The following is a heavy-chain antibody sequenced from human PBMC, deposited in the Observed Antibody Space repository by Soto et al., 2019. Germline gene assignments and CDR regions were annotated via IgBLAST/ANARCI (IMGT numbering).Heavy chain of an antibody. V-gene: IGHV3-13*01. Sequence: PGGSLRLSCAASGFTFSSYDMHWVRQATGKGLEWVSAIGTAGDTYYPGSVKGRFTISRENAKNSLYLQMNSLRAGDTAVYYCARADCSGGSCYFDYWGQGTLVTVSS. CDR3: ARADCSGGSCYFDY. CDR1: GFTFSSYD. J-gene: IGHJ4*02. CDR2: IGTAGDT. D-gene: IGHD2-15*01.